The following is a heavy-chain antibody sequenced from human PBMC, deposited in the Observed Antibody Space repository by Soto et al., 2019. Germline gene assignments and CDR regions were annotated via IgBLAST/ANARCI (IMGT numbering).Heavy chain of an antibody. V-gene: IGHV3-30-3*01. Sequence: QVQLVESGGGVVQPGRSLRLSCAASGFTFSSYAMHWVRQAPGKGLEWVAVISDAGSNKYYADTVKGRFTISRDNSKNPLYLQMNSLRAEDTAVYYCARDLVAAAGRHRYGIDVWGQGTTVTVSS. J-gene: IGHJ6*02. D-gene: IGHD6-13*01. CDR1: GFTFSSYA. CDR2: ISDAGSNK. CDR3: ARDLVAAAGRHRYGIDV.